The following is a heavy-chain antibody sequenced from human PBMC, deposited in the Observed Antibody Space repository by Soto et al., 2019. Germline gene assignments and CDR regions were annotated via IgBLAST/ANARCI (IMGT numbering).Heavy chain of an antibody. V-gene: IGHV3-23*01. Sequence: EVQVLESGGDLVQPGGSLRLSCAASGFTFSNYVMTWVRQAPGKGLEWVSTISGSGDSIYYADSVKGRFTISRDNSKNTLYLQMNRLRADDWAVYYCSTGRQMGYWGQGTLVIVSS. CDR1: GFTFSNYV. CDR2: ISGSGDSI. J-gene: IGHJ4*02. CDR3: STGRQMGY. D-gene: IGHD7-27*01.